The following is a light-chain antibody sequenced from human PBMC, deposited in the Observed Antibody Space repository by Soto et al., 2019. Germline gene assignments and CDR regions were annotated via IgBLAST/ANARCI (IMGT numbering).Light chain of an antibody. V-gene: IGLV1-51*02. Sequence: QSVLTQPPSVSAAPGQKVTISCSGSTSNIGNNYVSWFQQLPGTAPKLIINQSNRRPSGIPDRFSGSKSGTSATLGITGLQTGDEADYYCGSWDHSVSGFVFGTGTKVTVL. CDR2: QSN. CDR3: GSWDHSVSGFV. J-gene: IGLJ1*01. CDR1: TSNIGNNY.